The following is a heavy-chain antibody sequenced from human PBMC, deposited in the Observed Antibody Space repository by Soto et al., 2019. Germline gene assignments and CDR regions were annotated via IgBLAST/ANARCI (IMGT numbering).Heavy chain of an antibody. J-gene: IGHJ6*02. CDR1: GGSFSGYY. D-gene: IGHD6-19*01. CDR2: INHSGST. CDR3: ARVGCRRRIYV. V-gene: IGHV4-34*01. Sequence: SETLSLTCAVYGGSFSGYYWSWIRRPPGKGLEWIGEINHSGSTNYNPSLKSRVTISVDTSKNQFSLKLSSVTAADTAVYYCARVGCRRRIYVWGQGTTVTVS.